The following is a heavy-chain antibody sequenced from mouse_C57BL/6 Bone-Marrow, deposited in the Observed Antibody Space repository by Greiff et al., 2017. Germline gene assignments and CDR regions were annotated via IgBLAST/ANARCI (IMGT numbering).Heavy chain of an antibody. J-gene: IGHJ1*03. V-gene: IGHV14-4*01. D-gene: IGHD1-1*01. CDR2: IDPENGDT. Sequence: VHVKQSGAELVRPGASVKLSCTASGFNIKDDYMHWVKQRPEQGLEWIGWIDPENGDTEYASKFQGKATITADTSSNTAYLQLSSLTSEDTAVYYGTRHYGSSYWYFDVWGTGTTVTVSS. CDR3: TRHYGSSYWYFDV. CDR1: GFNIKDDY.